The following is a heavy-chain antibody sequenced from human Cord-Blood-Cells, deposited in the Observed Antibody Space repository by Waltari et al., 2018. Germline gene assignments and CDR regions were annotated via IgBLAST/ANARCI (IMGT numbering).Heavy chain of an antibody. J-gene: IGHJ4*02. CDR1: GGSFSGYY. CDR2: INHGGST. CDR3: ARVSRRKFDY. Sequence: QVQLQLWGAGLLTPSATLPLTCAVYGGSFSGYYWSWIRQPPGKGVEWIGEINHGGSTTYNPALKSRVTISVDTSKNQFSLKLSSVTAADTAVYYWARVSRRKFDYWGQGTLVTVSS. V-gene: IGHV4-34*01.